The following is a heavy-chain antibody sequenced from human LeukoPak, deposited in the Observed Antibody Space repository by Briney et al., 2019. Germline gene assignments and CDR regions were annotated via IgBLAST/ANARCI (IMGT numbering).Heavy chain of an antibody. J-gene: IGHJ5*01. CDR3: ARSDYYGESDS. Sequence: SETLSLTCTVSGGSLSGYHWSWIRQPPGKGLEWIGYIYYTGTTTYNPSLKSRVTMSVDRSKNHFSLTLRSVTAADSAIYYCARSDYYGESDSWGQGTLVTVSS. D-gene: IGHD3-10*01. V-gene: IGHV4-59*01. CDR2: IYYTGTT. CDR1: GGSLSGYH.